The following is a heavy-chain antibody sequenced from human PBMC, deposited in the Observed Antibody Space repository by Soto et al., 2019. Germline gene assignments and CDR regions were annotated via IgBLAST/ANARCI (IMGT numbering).Heavy chain of an antibody. Sequence: EVQLVESGGGLFQPGGSLRLSCAASGFTFSSYWMSWVRQAPGKRLEWVSNIKHDGSEKYYVDSVKGQFTISRDNAKNSLYLQMNSLRAEDTAVYYCASEATDYGDYEIESFYSRFYYWGQGTLVTVSS. CDR2: IKHDGSEK. D-gene: IGHD4-17*01. V-gene: IGHV3-7*01. CDR3: ASEATDYGDYEIESFYSRFYY. J-gene: IGHJ4*02. CDR1: GFTFSSYW.